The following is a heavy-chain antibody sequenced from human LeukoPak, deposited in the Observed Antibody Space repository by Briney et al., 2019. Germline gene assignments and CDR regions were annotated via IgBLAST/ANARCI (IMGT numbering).Heavy chain of an antibody. CDR1: GGSISSYY. CDR2: IYYSGST. CDR3: ARAIRRYYYYYYMDV. Sequence: SETLSLTCTVSGGSISSYYWSWIRQPPGKGLEWIGYIYYSGSTNYNPSLKSRVTISVDTSKNQLSLNLKSVTAADTAVYYCARAIRRYYYYYYMDVWGKGTTVTVSS. J-gene: IGHJ6*03. V-gene: IGHV4-59*12.